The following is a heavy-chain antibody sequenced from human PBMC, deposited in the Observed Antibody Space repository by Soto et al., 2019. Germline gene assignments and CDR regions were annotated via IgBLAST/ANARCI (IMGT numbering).Heavy chain of an antibody. V-gene: IGHV2-5*02. D-gene: IGHD3-3*01. CDR3: AHRVLRTVFGLVTTTAIYFDF. CDR1: GFSLTTSGVG. J-gene: IGHJ4*02. CDR2: IYWDDDK. Sequence: QITLKESGPTVVKPTETLTLTCTFSGFSLTTSGVGVCWVRQSPGKAPEWLALIYWDDDKRYSTSLKSRLTNTKDTSKDQVVLTMANVDSADTATYYCAHRVLRTVFGLVTTTAIYFDFWGQGTPVVVSS.